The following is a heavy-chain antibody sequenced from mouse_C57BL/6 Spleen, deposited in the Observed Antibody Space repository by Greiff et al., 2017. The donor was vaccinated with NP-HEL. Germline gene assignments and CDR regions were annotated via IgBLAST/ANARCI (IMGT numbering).Heavy chain of an antibody. Sequence: EVQLQQSGPELVKPGASVKISCKASGYTFTDYYMNWVKQSHGKSLEWIGDINPNNGGTSYNQKFKGKATLTVDKSSSTAYMELRSLTSEDSAVYYCARYRDYDLWYFDVWGTGTTVTVSS. D-gene: IGHD2-4*01. CDR1: GYTFTDYY. CDR3: ARYRDYDLWYFDV. J-gene: IGHJ1*03. CDR2: INPNNGGT. V-gene: IGHV1-26*01.